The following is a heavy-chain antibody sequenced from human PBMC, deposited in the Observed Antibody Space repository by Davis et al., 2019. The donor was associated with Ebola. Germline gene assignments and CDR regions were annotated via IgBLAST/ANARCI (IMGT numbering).Heavy chain of an antibody. CDR2: IYSGGST. Sequence: GESLKISCAASGFTFSSYGMHWVRQAPGKGLEWVSVIYSGGSTYYADSVKGRFTISRHNSKNTLYLQMNSLRAEDTAVYYCARYCGGDCSQDWGQGTLVTVSS. CDR3: ARYCGGDCSQD. V-gene: IGHV3-NL1*01. D-gene: IGHD2-21*02. CDR1: GFTFSSYG. J-gene: IGHJ4*02.